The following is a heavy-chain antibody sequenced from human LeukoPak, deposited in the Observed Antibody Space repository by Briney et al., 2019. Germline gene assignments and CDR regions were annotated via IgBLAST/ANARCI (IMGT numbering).Heavy chain of an antibody. Sequence: PGRSLRLSCAASGFTFSSYGMHWVRQAPGKGLEWVAVIWYDGSNKYYADSVKGRFTISRDNSKNTLYLQMNSLRAEDTAVYYCARTRWLQSYYFDYWGQGTLVTVSS. V-gene: IGHV3-33*01. CDR3: ARTRWLQSYYFDY. CDR2: IWYDGSNK. J-gene: IGHJ4*02. CDR1: GFTFSSYG. D-gene: IGHD5-24*01.